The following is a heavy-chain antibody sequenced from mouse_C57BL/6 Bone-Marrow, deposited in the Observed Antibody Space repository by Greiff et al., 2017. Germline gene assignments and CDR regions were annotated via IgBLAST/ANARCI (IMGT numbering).Heavy chain of an antibody. D-gene: IGHD1-1*01. CDR1: GYTFTSYW. V-gene: IGHV1-50*01. Sequence: QVQLQQPGAELVKPGASVKLSCKASGYTFTSYWMQWVKQRPGQGLEWIGEIDPSDSYTNYNQKFKGKATLTVDTSSSTAYMQLSSLTSEDSAVYYGARIYYYGSSYAHWGQGTTLTVSS. CDR3: ARIYYYGSSYAH. CDR2: IDPSDSYT. J-gene: IGHJ2*01.